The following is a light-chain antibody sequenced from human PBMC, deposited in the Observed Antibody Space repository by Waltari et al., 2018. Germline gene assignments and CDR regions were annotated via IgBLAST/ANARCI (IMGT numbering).Light chain of an antibody. CDR3: LQHNSYPQYT. Sequence: DIQMTQSPSSLSASVGDRVTITCRASQGIRNALGWYQQKPGKAPKRLIYAGSSLQSGVPSRFSGSGSGTEFTLTISSLQPEDFATYYCLQHNSYPQYTFGQGTKLEIK. J-gene: IGKJ2*01. V-gene: IGKV1-17*01. CDR2: AGS. CDR1: QGIRNA.